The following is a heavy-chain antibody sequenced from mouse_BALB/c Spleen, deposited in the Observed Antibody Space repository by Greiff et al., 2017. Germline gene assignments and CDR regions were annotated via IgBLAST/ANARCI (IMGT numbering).Heavy chain of an antibody. J-gene: IGHJ4*01. CDR3: AREGYGYYYAMDY. CDR2: ISYDGSN. CDR1: GYSITSGYY. D-gene: IGHD2-10*02. Sequence: EVKVEESGPGLVKPSQSLSLTCSVTGYSITSGYYWNWIRQFPGNKLEWMGYISYDGSNNYNPSLKNRISITRDTSKNQFFLKLNSVTTEDTATYYCAREGYGYYYAMDYWGQGTSVTVSS. V-gene: IGHV3-6*02.